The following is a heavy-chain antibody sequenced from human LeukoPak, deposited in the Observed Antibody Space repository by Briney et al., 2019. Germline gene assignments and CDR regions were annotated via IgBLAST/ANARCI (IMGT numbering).Heavy chain of an antibody. Sequence: SETLSLTCTVSGGSISSSSYYWGWIRQPPGKGLEWIGSIYYSGSTYYNPSLKSRVTISVDTSKNQFSLKLSSVTAADPAVYYCARPSYYYDSSGSYYYMDVWGKGTTVTVSS. CDR3: ARPSYYYDSSGSYYYMDV. CDR2: IYYSGST. V-gene: IGHV4-39*01. CDR1: GGSISSSSYY. D-gene: IGHD3-22*01. J-gene: IGHJ6*03.